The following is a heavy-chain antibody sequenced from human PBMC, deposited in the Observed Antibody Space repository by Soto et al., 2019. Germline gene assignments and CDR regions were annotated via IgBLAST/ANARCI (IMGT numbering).Heavy chain of an antibody. Sequence: HPGGSLRLSCAASGFTFSSYGMHWVRQAPGKGLEWVAVISYDGSNKYYADSVKGRFTISRDNSKNTLYLQMNSLRAEDTAVYYCAKPGSYYTYWGQGTLVTVSS. D-gene: IGHD1-26*01. CDR3: AKPGSYYTY. CDR2: ISYDGSNK. V-gene: IGHV3-30*18. J-gene: IGHJ4*02. CDR1: GFTFSSYG.